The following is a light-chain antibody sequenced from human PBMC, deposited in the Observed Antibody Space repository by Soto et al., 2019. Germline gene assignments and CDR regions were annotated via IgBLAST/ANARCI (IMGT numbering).Light chain of an antibody. V-gene: IGLV2-14*03. CDR3: SSYTSSSTLDLV. CDR2: DVS. Sequence: QSALTQPASVSGSPGQSITISCTGTSGDVGSYNYVSWYQHHPGKAPKLMIYDVSNRPSGVSNRFSGSNSGNTASLTISGLQVEDEADYYCSSYTSSSTLDLVFGGGTKLTVL. J-gene: IGLJ3*02. CDR1: SGDVGSYNY.